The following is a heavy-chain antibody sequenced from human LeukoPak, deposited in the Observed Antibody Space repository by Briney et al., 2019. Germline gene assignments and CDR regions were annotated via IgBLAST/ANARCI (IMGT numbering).Heavy chain of an antibody. J-gene: IGHJ4*02. Sequence: PGGSLRLSCAASGFSISRYWMSWVRQAPGKGLERVASVKQDGSEKYYVDSVKGRFTTSRDNAKNSLSLQVNSLRAEDTAVYYCARGLGTDSGEDYWGQGTLVTVSS. CDR1: GFSISRYW. D-gene: IGHD4-17*01. CDR2: VKQDGSEK. CDR3: ARGLGTDSGEDY. V-gene: IGHV3-7*01.